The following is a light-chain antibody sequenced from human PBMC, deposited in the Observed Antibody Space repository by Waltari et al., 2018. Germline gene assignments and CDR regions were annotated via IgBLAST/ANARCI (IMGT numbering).Light chain of an antibody. CDR2: GAS. J-gene: IGKJ4*01. CDR1: QSVGSL. V-gene: IGKV3-11*01. CDR3: QQRKSWPLT. Sequence: EIVLTQSPATLSLSPGDRASLSCRASQSVGSLLAWYQQKPGQAPRLLIDGASNRATGIPARFSGSGSGTDFTLTINSLEPEDFAVYYCQQRKSWPLTFGGGTKVEIK.